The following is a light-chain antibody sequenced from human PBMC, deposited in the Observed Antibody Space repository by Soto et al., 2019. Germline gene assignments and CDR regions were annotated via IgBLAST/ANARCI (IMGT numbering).Light chain of an antibody. J-gene: IGLJ3*02. CDR2: EVS. CDR3: SSYAGSRGWV. CDR1: SSDVGGYNF. Sequence: QSALTQPPSASGSPGQSVTISCTGTSSDVGGYNFVSWYQQHPGKAPKLMIYEVSKRPSGVPDRFSGSKSGNTASLTVSGLQAEDEADYYCSSYAGSRGWVFGGGTEVTVL. V-gene: IGLV2-8*01.